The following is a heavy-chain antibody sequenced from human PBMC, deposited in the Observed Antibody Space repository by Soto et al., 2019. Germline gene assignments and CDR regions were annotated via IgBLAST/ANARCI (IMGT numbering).Heavy chain of an antibody. CDR1: GFTFSSYS. V-gene: IGHV3-48*01. CDR2: ISSSSSNI. CDR3: AREEGLLNWFDP. Sequence: EVQLVESGGGLVQPGGSLRLSCAASGFTFSSYSMNWVRQAPGKGLEWVSYISSSSSNIYYADSVKGRFTISRENAKNSLYLQMNSLRAEDTAVYYCAREEGLLNWFDPWGQGTLGTVSS. J-gene: IGHJ5*02. D-gene: IGHD1-26*01.